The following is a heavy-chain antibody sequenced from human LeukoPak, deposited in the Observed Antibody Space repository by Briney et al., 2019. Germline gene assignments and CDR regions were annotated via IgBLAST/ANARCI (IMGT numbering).Heavy chain of an antibody. Sequence: NSSETLSLTCAVYGGSFSGYYWSWIRQPPGKGLEWIGEINHSGSTNYNPSPKSRVTISVDTSKNQFSLKLSSVTAADTAVYYCASRDGSRSPTYYFDYWGQGTLVTVSS. CDR3: ASRDGSRSPTYYFDY. CDR1: GGSFSGYY. D-gene: IGHD1-26*01. CDR2: INHSGST. V-gene: IGHV4-34*01. J-gene: IGHJ4*02.